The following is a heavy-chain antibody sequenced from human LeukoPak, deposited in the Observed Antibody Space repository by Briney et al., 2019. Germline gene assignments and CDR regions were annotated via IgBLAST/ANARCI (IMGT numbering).Heavy chain of an antibody. CDR3: AKDGPNNARYYYYYMDV. CDR1: GFTFSSYG. D-gene: IGHD2-8*01. CDR2: ISYDGSNK. J-gene: IGHJ6*03. Sequence: GGSLRLSCAASGFTFSSYGMHWVRQAPGKELEWVAVISYDGSNKYYADSVKGRFTISRDNSKNTLYLQMNSLRAEDTAVYYCAKDGPNNARYYYYYMDVWGKGTTVTISS. V-gene: IGHV3-30*18.